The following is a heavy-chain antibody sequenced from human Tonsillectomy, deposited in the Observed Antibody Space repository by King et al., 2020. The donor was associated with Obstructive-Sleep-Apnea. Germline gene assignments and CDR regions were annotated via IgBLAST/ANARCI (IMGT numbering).Heavy chain of an antibody. D-gene: IGHD7-27*01. Sequence: VQLVESGGGLVQPGGSLRLSCAASGFTFSSYWMHWVRQAPGKGLVWVSRINSDGSSTSYADSVKGRFTISRDNAKNTLYLQMNSLRAEDTAVYYCAGEAPWGKVYDYWGQGTLVTVSS. J-gene: IGHJ4*02. CDR2: INSDGSST. CDR3: AGEAPWGKVYDY. V-gene: IGHV3-74*01. CDR1: GFTFSSYW.